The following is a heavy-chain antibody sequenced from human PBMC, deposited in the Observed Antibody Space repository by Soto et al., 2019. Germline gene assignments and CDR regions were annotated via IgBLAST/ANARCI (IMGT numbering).Heavy chain of an antibody. V-gene: IGHV3-23*01. CDR3: ANGGGYYDSSGPGGAFDI. D-gene: IGHD3-22*01. CDR1: GFTFSSYA. Sequence: PGGSLRLSCAASGFTFSSYAMSWVRQAPGKGLEWVSAISGSGGSTYYADSVKGRFTISRDNSKNTLYLQMNSLRAEDTAVYYCANGGGYYDSSGPGGAFDIWGQGTMVTVSS. CDR2: ISGSGGST. J-gene: IGHJ3*02.